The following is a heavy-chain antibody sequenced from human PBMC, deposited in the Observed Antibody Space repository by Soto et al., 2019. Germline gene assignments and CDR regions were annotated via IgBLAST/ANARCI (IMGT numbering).Heavy chain of an antibody. Sequence: EVQLVESGGGLVQPGRSLRLSCAASGFTFDDYAMHWVRQAPGKGLEWVSGISWNSGSIGYADSVKGRFTISRDNAKNSLYPQMNSLRAEDTALYYCAKDSRYGGYVGEFDYWGQGTLVTVSS. CDR1: GFTFDDYA. CDR3: AKDSRYGGYVGEFDY. D-gene: IGHD5-12*01. J-gene: IGHJ4*02. CDR2: ISWNSGSI. V-gene: IGHV3-9*01.